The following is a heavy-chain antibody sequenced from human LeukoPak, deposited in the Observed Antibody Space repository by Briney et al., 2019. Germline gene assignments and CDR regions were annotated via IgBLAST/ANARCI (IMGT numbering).Heavy chain of an antibody. Sequence: PSETLSLTCAVYGGSFSGYYWSWIRQPPGKGLEWIGEINHSGSTNYNPSLKSRVTISVDTSKNQFSLKLSSVTAADTAVYYCVAMAGRHDYWGQGTLVTVSS. CDR2: INHSGST. D-gene: IGHD3-10*01. V-gene: IGHV4-34*01. J-gene: IGHJ4*02. CDR3: VAMAGRHDY. CDR1: GGSFSGYY.